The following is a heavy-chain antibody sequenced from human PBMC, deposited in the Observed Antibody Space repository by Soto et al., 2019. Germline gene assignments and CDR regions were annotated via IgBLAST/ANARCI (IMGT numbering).Heavy chain of an antibody. J-gene: IGHJ4*02. D-gene: IGHD2-8*01. CDR3: AREPEDGVPGYF. CDR1: GYTFTSHT. V-gene: IGHV1-3*01. Sequence: QVQLVQSGAAVKEPGASVKVSCKASGYTFTSHTIHWARQAPGQGLEWMGWIIVSHGRPRIAPQFQGRVTFTTDTSATTAYMELNSLTAEDTAVYFCAREPEDGVPGYFWGQGTLVVVSS. CDR2: IIVSHGRP.